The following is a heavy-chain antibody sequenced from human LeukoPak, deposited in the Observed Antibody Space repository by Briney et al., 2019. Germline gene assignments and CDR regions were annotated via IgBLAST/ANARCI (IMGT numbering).Heavy chain of an antibody. CDR1: GFTFSSYG. J-gene: IGHJ5*02. Sequence: GGSLRLSCAASGFTFSSYGMHWVRQAPGKGLEWVAFIRYDGSNKYYADSVKGRFTISRDNSKNTLYLQMDSLRAEDTAVYYCAKDRGAARLIDWFDPWGQGTLVTVSS. CDR2: IRYDGSNK. CDR3: AKDRGAARLIDWFDP. D-gene: IGHD6-6*01. V-gene: IGHV3-30*02.